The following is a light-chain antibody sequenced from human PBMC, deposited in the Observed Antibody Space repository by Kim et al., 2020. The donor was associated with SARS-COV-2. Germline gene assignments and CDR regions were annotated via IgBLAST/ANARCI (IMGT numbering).Light chain of an antibody. Sequence: QSVLTQPPSVSGAPGQRVTISCTGSSSNIGAGYDVHWYQQLPGTAPGLLIYANSNRPSGVPDRFSGSMSGTSASLAITGLQAEDEADYYCQSYDGSLSGYVFGTGTQLTVL. CDR2: ANS. J-gene: IGLJ1*01. V-gene: IGLV1-40*01. CDR1: SSNIGAGYD. CDR3: QSYDGSLSGYV.